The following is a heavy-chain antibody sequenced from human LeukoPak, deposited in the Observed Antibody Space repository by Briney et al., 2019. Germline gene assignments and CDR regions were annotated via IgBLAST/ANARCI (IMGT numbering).Heavy chain of an antibody. CDR1: GDSISSGTNY. V-gene: IGHV4-61*02. Sequence: SQTLFLTCTVSGDSISSGTNYWRWIRQPAGKGLEWLGRVHASGSTNYNPSLKGRVTISVDTSKNQLSLRLSSVSAADTALYFCARDDRIVKGFDYWGQGTLVTVSS. D-gene: IGHD2-15*01. CDR3: ARDDRIVKGFDY. J-gene: IGHJ4*02. CDR2: VHASGST.